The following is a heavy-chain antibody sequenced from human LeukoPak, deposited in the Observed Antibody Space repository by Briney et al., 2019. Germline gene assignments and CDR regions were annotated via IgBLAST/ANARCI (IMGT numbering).Heavy chain of an antibody. CDR1: GYTFTAYY. V-gene: IGHV1-2*02. CDR2: INPNSGDT. D-gene: IGHD2-15*01. CDR3: ARARLLLGDY. Sequence: ASVKVSCKASGYTFTAYYMYWVRQAPGQGLEWMGWINPNSGDTNYAHKFQGRVTMTRDTSISTAYMELSSLRSGDTAVYYCARARLLLGDYWGQGTLVTVSS. J-gene: IGHJ4*02.